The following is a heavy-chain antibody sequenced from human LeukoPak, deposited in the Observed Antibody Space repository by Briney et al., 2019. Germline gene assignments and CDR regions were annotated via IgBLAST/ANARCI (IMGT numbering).Heavy chain of an antibody. CDR2: ISSSGSTI. CDR3: ARFGASHFDY. V-gene: IGHV3-11*01. D-gene: IGHD3-3*01. Sequence: PSETLSLTCTVSGYSISSGYYWGWIRQPPGKGLEWVSYISSSGSTIYYADSVKGRFTISRDNAKNSLYLQMNSLRAEDTAVYYCARFGASHFDYWGQGTLVTVSS. CDR1: GYSISSGYY. J-gene: IGHJ4*02.